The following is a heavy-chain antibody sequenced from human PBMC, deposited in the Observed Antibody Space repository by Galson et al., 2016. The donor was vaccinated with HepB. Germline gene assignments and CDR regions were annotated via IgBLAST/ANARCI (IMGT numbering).Heavy chain of an antibody. J-gene: IGHJ5*02. V-gene: IGHV3-21*06. CDR2: ITASGGSK. D-gene: IGHD1-7*01. CDR3: ARGNYDTFDP. Sequence: PRLSCAASGFIFSSYSMNWVRQAPGKGLEWLASITASGGSKHYANSVRGRFTISRDNSNNSLYLQMDSLGAEDTAVYFCARGNYDTFDPWGQGTLVTVSS. CDR1: GFIFSSYS.